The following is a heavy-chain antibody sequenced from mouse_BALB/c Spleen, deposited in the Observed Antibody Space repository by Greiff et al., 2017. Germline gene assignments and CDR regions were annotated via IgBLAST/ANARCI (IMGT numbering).Heavy chain of an antibody. CDR3: ARDERGLAY. J-gene: IGHJ3*01. CDR1: GFTFTDYY. CDR2: IRNKANGYTT. V-gene: IGHV7-3*02. Sequence: EVKLVESGGGLVQPGGSLRLSCATSGFTFTDYYMSWVRQPPGKTLEWLGFIRNKANGYTTEYSASVKGRFTISRDNSQSILYLQMNTLRAEDSATYYCARDERGLAYWGQGTLVTVSA.